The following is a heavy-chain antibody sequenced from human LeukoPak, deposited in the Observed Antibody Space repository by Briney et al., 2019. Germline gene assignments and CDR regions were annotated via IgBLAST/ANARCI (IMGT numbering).Heavy chain of an antibody. CDR3: ARDCDFWSGYYGGGGDH. CDR2: SYHSGST. D-gene: IGHD3-3*01. J-gene: IGHJ4*02. CDR1: GYSISSGYY. Sequence: PSQTLSLTCTVSGYSISSGYYWGWIRQPPGKGLEWIGSSYHSGSTYYNPSLKSRVTMSVDTSKNQFSLKLSSVTAADTAVYYCARDCDFWSGYYGGGGDHWGQGTLVTVSS. V-gene: IGHV4-38-2*02.